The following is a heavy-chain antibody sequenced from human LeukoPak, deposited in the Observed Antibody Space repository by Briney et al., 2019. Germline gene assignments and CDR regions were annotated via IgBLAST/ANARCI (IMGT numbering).Heavy chain of an antibody. CDR1: GGSFSGYY. Sequence: PSETLSLTCAVYGGSFSGYYCSWIRQPPGKGQEWFGEINHSGSTNYNPSLKSRVTISVDTSKNQVSLKLSSVTAADTAVYYCARGRGSSWYRASWFDPWGQGTLVTVSS. J-gene: IGHJ5*02. CDR3: ARGRGSSWYRASWFDP. V-gene: IGHV4-34*01. D-gene: IGHD6-13*01. CDR2: INHSGST.